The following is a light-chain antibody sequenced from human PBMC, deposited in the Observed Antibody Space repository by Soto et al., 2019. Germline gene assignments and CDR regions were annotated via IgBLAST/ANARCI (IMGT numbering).Light chain of an antibody. CDR2: GVS. Sequence: EIVLTQSPGTLSLSPGERATLSCRASQNFRNSYLAWYQQKPGQAPSLLIHGVSARATGIPDRFSGSGSGTDFTLTISRLEPEDFAEYYCQQYETSVYTFGQGTKLEI. V-gene: IGKV3-20*01. CDR3: QQYETSVYT. CDR1: QNFRNSY. J-gene: IGKJ2*01.